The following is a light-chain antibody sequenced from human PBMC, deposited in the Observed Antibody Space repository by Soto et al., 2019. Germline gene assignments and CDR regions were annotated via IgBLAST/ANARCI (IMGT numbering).Light chain of an antibody. Sequence: EIVMTQSPVTLSVSPGERATLSCRASQSINTDLAWYQQKPGQAPRLLIYGASTRATGIPARFSGSGSGTEFTLPISSLQSEDFAVYYCKKYINGPLTFGGGPRWRSN. J-gene: IGKJ4*01. CDR2: GAS. CDR3: KKYINGPLT. CDR1: QSINTD. V-gene: IGKV3-15*01.